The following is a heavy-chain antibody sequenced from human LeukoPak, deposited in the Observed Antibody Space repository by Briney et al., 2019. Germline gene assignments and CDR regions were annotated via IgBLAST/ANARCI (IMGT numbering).Heavy chain of an antibody. Sequence: GGSLRLSCAASGFTFSTYSMNWVRQAPGKGLEWVSSISSNNRYIYYADSVKGRFTISRDNAKNSLYLQMNSLRAEDTAVYYCTRGPGYHDSSYLDYWGQGTLVTVSS. CDR1: GFTFSTYS. CDR2: ISSNNRYI. CDR3: TRGPGYHDSSYLDY. D-gene: IGHD3-22*01. J-gene: IGHJ4*02. V-gene: IGHV3-21*01.